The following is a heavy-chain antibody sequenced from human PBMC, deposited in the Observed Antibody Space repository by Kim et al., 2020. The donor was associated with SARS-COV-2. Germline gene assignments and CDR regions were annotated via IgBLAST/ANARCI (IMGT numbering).Heavy chain of an antibody. J-gene: IGHJ6*02. CDR3: ARDPTYYYDSSGYRGHYYYGMDV. CDR1: GFTVSSNY. Sequence: GGSLRLSCAASGFTVSSNYMSWVRQAPGKGLEWVSVIYSGGSTYYADSVKGRFTISRDNSKNTLYLQMNSLRAEDTAVYYCARDPTYYYDSSGYRGHYYYGMDVWGQGTTVTVSS. CDR2: IYSGGST. D-gene: IGHD3-22*01. V-gene: IGHV3-53*01.